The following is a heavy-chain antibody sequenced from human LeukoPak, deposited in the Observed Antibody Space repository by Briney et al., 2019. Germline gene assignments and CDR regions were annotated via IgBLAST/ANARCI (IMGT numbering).Heavy chain of an antibody. CDR1: GFTFSNAW. D-gene: IGHD5-24*01. J-gene: IGHJ5*02. CDR2: IKSKTDGGTT. Sequence: GGSLRLSCAASGFTFSNAWMSWVRQAPGKGLEWVGRIKSKTDGGTTDYAAPVKGRFTISRDDSKNTLYLQMNSLRAEDTAVYYCARVSEMATTRGWFDPWGQGTLVTVSS. CDR3: ARVSEMATTRGWFDP. V-gene: IGHV3-15*01.